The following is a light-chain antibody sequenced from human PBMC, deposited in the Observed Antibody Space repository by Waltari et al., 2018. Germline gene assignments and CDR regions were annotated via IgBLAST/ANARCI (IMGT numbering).Light chain of an antibody. CDR2: EDH. CDR1: SGSIASNF. CDR3: QSYDGSGSWV. Sequence: FMLTQPHSVSESPGKTITISCTSSSGSIASNFVQWYQQRPGRAPTTVIYEDHQRPSGVPDRFSGSLDRSSNSASLTISGLKTEDEAEYYCQSYDGSGSWVFGGGTKLTVL. J-gene: IGLJ3*02. V-gene: IGLV6-57*04.